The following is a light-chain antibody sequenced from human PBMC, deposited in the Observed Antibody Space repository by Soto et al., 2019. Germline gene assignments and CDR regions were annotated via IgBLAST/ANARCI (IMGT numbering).Light chain of an antibody. V-gene: IGKV1-39*01. Sequence: DIQMTQSPSSLSASVGDRVTITCRASQSINTYLIWYQQKLGKAPNLLIYSASNLQSGVPSRFSGSGSGTDFTPTISSLQPEDFATYYCQQSYSAPPTFGQGTKVDIK. CDR1: QSINTY. J-gene: IGKJ1*01. CDR2: SAS. CDR3: QQSYSAPPT.